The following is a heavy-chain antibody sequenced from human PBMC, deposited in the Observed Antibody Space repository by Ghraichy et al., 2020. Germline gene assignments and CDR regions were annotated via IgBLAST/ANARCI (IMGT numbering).Heavy chain of an antibody. Sequence: GGSLRLSCAASGFTFNTYDMNWVRQAPGGGLEWISFISSGSGTMYYADSVKGRFTISRDNAKNSLYLQMNSLRDEDTALYYCATKSNPHAFDVWGQGTMVTVSS. J-gene: IGHJ3*01. V-gene: IGHV3-48*02. CDR1: GFTFNTYD. D-gene: IGHD1-14*01. CDR3: ATKSNPHAFDV. CDR2: ISSGSGTM.